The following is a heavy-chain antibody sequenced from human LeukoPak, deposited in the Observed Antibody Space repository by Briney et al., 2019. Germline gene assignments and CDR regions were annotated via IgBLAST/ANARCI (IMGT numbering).Heavy chain of an antibody. D-gene: IGHD2-2*01. V-gene: IGHV1-2*02. CDR2: INPNSGGT. Sequence: ASVKVSCKASGYTFTSYGISWVRQAPGQGLEWMGWINPNSGGTNYAQKFQGRVTMTRDTSISTAYMELSRLRSDDTVVYYCARDFSSTSCDYWGQGTLVTVSS. CDR3: ARDFSSTSCDY. CDR1: GYTFTSYG. J-gene: IGHJ4*02.